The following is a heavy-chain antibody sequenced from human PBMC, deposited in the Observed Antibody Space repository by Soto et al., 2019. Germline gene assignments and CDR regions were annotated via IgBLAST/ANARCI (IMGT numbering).Heavy chain of an antibody. D-gene: IGHD2-2*01. CDR2: ISGSGGST. CDR3: AKDCDIVVVPAAMKWPPSCAFDF. CDR1: GFTFSSYA. Sequence: GGSLRLSCAASGFTFSSYAMSWVRQAPGKGLEWVSAISGSGGSTYYADSVKGRFTISRDNSKNTLYLQMNSLRAEDTAVYYCAKDCDIVVVPAAMKWPPSCAFDFWGQGTMVTVSS. V-gene: IGHV3-23*01. J-gene: IGHJ3*01.